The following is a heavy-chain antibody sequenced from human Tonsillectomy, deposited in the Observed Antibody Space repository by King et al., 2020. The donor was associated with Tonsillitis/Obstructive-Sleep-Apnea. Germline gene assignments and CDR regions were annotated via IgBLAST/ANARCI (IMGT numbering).Heavy chain of an antibody. V-gene: IGHV3-21*01. D-gene: IGHD3-16*01. J-gene: IGHJ3*02. CDR1: GFTFSSYS. Sequence: EVQLVESGGGLVKPGGSLRLSCAASGFTFSSYSMNWVRQAPGKGLEWVSSISSSSSYIYYEDSVKGRFTISRENAKNSLYLQMNSLRAEDTAVYYCARDRRGAFDIWGQGTMVTVSS. CDR2: ISSSSSYI. CDR3: ARDRRGAFDI.